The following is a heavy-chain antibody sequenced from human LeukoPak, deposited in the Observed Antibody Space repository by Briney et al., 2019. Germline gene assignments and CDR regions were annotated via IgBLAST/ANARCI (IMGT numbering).Heavy chain of an antibody. CDR1: GFTFSSYW. CDR2: IEEDGDKR. J-gene: IGHJ4*02. CDR3: ARDGVAY. V-gene: IGHV3-7*03. D-gene: IGHD2-15*01. Sequence: GGSLRLSGAASGFTFSSYWMTWVRQPPGKGLEWVATIEEDGDKRYYVDSVKGRFTISRDNAKNSLYLQMNSLRAEDTAVYYCARDGVAYWGQGTLVIVSS.